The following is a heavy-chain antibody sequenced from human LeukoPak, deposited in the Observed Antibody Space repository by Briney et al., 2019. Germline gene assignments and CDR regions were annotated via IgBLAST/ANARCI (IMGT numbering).Heavy chain of an antibody. CDR1: GFTFSSYD. Sequence: PGGSLRLSCAASGFTFSSYDMHWVRQGTGKGLEWVSVIGTAGDTYYPGSVKGRLTISRENAKNSLYLQMNSLRAEDTAVYYCARDSVSGSYYGSGIFYYGMDVWGQGTTVTVSS. CDR3: ARDSVSGSYYGSGIFYYGMDV. CDR2: IGTAGDT. V-gene: IGHV3-13*01. D-gene: IGHD3-10*01. J-gene: IGHJ6*02.